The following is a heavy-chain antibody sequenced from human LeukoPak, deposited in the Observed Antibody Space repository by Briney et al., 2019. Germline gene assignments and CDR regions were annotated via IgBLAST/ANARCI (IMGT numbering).Heavy chain of an antibody. J-gene: IGHJ3*02. V-gene: IGHV4-61*03. CDR2: GHYSGST. CDR1: GVSVSSDNYY. Sequence: AETQSLTCTVSGVSVSSDNYYWSWIRQPPGRGLEWVGCGHYSGSTNYSPSVKSRVTISIDTSRNHFSLKLSSVTAADTAVYYCERNIVRGVTDSFDIWGQGTMVTVSS. CDR3: ERNIVRGVTDSFDI. D-gene: IGHD3-10*01.